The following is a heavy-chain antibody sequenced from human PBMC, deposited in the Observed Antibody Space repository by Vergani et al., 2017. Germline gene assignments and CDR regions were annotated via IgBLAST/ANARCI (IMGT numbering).Heavy chain of an antibody. Sequence: QVQLVESGGGVVQPGGSLRLSCAASGFTFNSYGMHWVRQAPGKGLEWVASIRSDESRRYYGDSMEGPFTISRDNSKNTLYLQMKSLRPEDTAVYYCARDLSWELLRHDAFDIWGQGTMVTVSS. CDR2: IRSDESRR. D-gene: IGHD1-26*01. CDR1: GFTFNSYG. J-gene: IGHJ3*02. CDR3: ARDLSWELLRHDAFDI. V-gene: IGHV3-30*02.